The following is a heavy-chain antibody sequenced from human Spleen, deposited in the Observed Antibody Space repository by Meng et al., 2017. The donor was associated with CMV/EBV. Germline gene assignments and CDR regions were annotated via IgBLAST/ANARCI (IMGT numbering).Heavy chain of an antibody. V-gene: IGHV1-2*02. CDR2: MEPNNTDT. Sequence: TLSGYNMHWVRRAPGQGREWMGWMEPNNTDTTNPQLCPGRLTMTRDTSISPAYMGMSRLRYDDTAVYYCTSDCSGGSCYSGDYWGQGTLVTVSS. D-gene: IGHD2-15*01. J-gene: IGHJ4*02. CDR1: TLSGYN. CDR3: TSDCSGGSCYSGDY.